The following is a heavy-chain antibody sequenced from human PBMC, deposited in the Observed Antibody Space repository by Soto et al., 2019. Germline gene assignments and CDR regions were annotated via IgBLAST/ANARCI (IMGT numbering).Heavy chain of an antibody. CDR1: GLTFSKHG. D-gene: IGHD4-17*01. Sequence: EVQLVESGGGLVEPGGSLRLSCGASGLTFSKHGMNWVRQAPGEGLEWISYISGSSTTIYYADSVKGRFTISRDNAKNSLFLQMNSLRAEDTAVYYCATLNDHGDLYFEYWGQGALVTVSS. V-gene: IGHV3-48*01. CDR2: ISGSSTTI. J-gene: IGHJ4*02. CDR3: ATLNDHGDLYFEY.